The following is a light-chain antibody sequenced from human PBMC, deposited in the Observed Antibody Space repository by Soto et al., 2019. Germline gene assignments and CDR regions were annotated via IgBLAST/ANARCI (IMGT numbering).Light chain of an antibody. CDR2: DVN. CDR1: SSDVGYSNH. J-gene: IGLJ3*02. CDR3: SSYTSTDTLV. Sequence: QSAPTQPAAVSESPGQSITISCTGASSDVGYSNHVSWYQQHPGKVPKLIIYDVNNRPSGVSDRFSGSKSGNTASLTISGLQSEDDGDYYCSSYTSTDTLVFGGGTKLTVL. V-gene: IGLV2-14*01.